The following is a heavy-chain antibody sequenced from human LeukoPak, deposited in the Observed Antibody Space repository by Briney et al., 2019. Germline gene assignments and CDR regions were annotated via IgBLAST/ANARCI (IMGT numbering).Heavy chain of an antibody. D-gene: IGHD3-10*01. V-gene: IGHV3-23*01. CDR2: ISGSGGST. CDR3: AREVLLWFGEPQYGPYFDY. Sequence: SGGSLRLSCAASGFTFSSYAMSWVRQAPGKGLEWVSAISGSGGSTYYADSVKGRFTISRDNSKNTLYLQMNSLRAEDTAVYYCAREVLLWFGEPQYGPYFDYWGQGTLVTVSS. CDR1: GFTFSSYA. J-gene: IGHJ4*02.